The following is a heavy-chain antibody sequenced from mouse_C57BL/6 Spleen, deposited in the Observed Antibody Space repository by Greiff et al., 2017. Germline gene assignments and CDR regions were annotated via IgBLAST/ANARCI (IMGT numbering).Heavy chain of an antibody. CDR3: AREWVYYAMDY. J-gene: IGHJ4*01. V-gene: IGHV1-61*01. CDR2: IYPSDSET. D-gene: IGHD1-3*01. CDR1: GYTFTSYW. Sequence: VQLQQPGAELVRPGSSVKLSCKASGYTFTSYWMDWVKQRPGQGLEWIGNIYPSDSETHYNQKFKDKATLTVDKSSSTAYMQLSSLTSEDSAVYYCAREWVYYAMDYWGQGTSVTVSS.